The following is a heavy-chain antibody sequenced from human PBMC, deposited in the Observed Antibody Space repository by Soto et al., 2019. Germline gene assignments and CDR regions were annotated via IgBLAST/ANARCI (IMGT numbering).Heavy chain of an antibody. Sequence: QVQLVQSGAEVKKPGASVKVSCKTSGYTFTNHGINWVGQAPGQGLEWRGWINPYNANVNYAQKRQGLLTMTTDTSTSTGYMDLRILTSDDTAGYDCARDRLSRIWGAAFEIWGHGTKVMVSS. CDR2: INPYNANV. V-gene: IGHV1-18*04. J-gene: IGHJ3*02. CDR3: ARDRLSRIWGAAFEI. CDR1: GYTFTNHG. D-gene: IGHD3-16*01.